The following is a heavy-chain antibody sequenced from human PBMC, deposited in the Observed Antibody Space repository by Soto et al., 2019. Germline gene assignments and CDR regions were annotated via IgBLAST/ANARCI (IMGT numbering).Heavy chain of an antibody. Sequence: GGSLRLSCAASGLTFSSYAMSGVRQAPGKGLEWVSAFVVMGGGTYYPDSGKGRFTISMDNSKNTLYLQMNSLRAEDTAVYYCAKGRPYCSSTSCLPYYFDYWGQGTLVTVSS. CDR1: GLTFSSYA. V-gene: IGHV3-23*01. CDR3: AKGRPYCSSTSCLPYYFDY. J-gene: IGHJ4*02. CDR2: FVVMGGGT. D-gene: IGHD2-2*01.